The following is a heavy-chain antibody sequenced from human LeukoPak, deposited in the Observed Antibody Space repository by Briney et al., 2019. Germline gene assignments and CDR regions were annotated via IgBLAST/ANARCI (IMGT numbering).Heavy chain of an antibody. Sequence: SETLSLTCTVSGGSISSYYWNWIGQPPGKGLEWIGYIYYSGSTNYNPSLKSRGTISLDTSKNQFSLKLSSVTAADTAIYYCARGVAAAATGDYFDYWGQGTLVTVSS. CDR1: GGSISSYY. CDR2: IYYSGST. J-gene: IGHJ4*02. D-gene: IGHD6-13*01. CDR3: ARGVAAAATGDYFDY. V-gene: IGHV4-59*08.